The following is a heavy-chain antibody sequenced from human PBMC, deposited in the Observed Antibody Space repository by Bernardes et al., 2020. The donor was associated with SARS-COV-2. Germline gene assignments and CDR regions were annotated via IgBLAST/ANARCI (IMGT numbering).Heavy chain of an antibody. V-gene: IGHV1-69*13. CDR2: IIPIFGTA. CDR1: GGTFSSYA. J-gene: IGHJ3*02. D-gene: IGHD3-10*01. CDR3: ARVRRHYGSDDAFDI. Sequence: SVKVSCKASGGTFSSYAISWVRQAPGQGLEWMGGIIPIFGTANYAQKFQGRVTITADESTSTAYMELSSLRSEDTAVYYCARVRRHYGSDDAFDIWGQGTMVTVSS.